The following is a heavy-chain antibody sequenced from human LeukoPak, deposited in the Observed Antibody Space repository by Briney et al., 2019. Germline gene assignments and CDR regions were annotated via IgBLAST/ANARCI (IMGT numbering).Heavy chain of an antibody. J-gene: IGHJ4*02. CDR3: ARDSRVTNGDY. Sequence: ASVKVSCKASGYTFTGYYMHWARQAPGQGLEWMGLINPKNGGTSYAQKFQGRVTMTRDTSITTAYMELSSLRSDDTAVYYCARDSRVTNGDYWGQGTLVTVSS. V-gene: IGHV1-2*02. CDR2: INPKNGGT. CDR1: GYTFTGYY. D-gene: IGHD3-10*01.